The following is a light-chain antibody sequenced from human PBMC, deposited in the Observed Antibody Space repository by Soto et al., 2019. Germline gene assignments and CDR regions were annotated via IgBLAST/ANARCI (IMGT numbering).Light chain of an antibody. CDR1: QVISTS. V-gene: IGKV1-9*01. CDR3: QQHFDSTIT. CDR2: AAS. Sequence: DIQLTQSPSFLSPSIGESVTITCRASQVISTSLAWYQVKPGKAPKLLIYAASTLESGVPSRFSASVSGTEGSLTITSLKQEDCATYYCQQHFDSTITFGQGTRLEI. J-gene: IGKJ5*01.